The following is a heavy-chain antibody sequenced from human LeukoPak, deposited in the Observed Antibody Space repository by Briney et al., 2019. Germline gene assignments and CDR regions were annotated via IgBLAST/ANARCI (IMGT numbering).Heavy chain of an antibody. CDR2: IGTGDDT. D-gene: IGHD2-15*01. CDR3: AREIRETVVTRHYYYGIDV. Sequence: GGSLRLSCAASGFTFSTYDMHWVRQVTGKGLEWVSAIGTGDDTYYLGSVKGRFTTSRENAKNVLYIQMSSLRAEDTAVYYCAREIRETVVTRHYYYGIDVWGQGTTVTVSS. J-gene: IGHJ6*02. CDR1: GFTFSTYD. V-gene: IGHV3-13*01.